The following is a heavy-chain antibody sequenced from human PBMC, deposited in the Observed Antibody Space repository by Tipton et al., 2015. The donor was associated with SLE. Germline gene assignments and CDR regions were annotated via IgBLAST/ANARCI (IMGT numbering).Heavy chain of an antibody. J-gene: IGHJ3*02. CDR2: INSDGGST. Sequence: SLRLSCAASGFTFSSYWMPWVRQAPGKGLVWVSRINSDGGSTSYADSVKGRFTISRDNAKNTLYLQMNSLRAEDTAVYYCASPGEWELPDAFDIWGQGTMVTVSS. CDR3: ASPGEWELPDAFDI. V-gene: IGHV3-74*01. CDR1: GFTFSSYW. D-gene: IGHD1-26*01.